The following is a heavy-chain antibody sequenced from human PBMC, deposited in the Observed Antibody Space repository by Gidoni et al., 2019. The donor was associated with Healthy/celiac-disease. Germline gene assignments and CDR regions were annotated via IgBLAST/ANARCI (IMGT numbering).Heavy chain of an antibody. CDR1: GFTFSSYS. V-gene: IGHV3-48*01. CDR2: ISSSSSTI. J-gene: IGHJ4*02. CDR3: ARTLVDFDY. Sequence: EVQLVESGGGLVQPGGSLRLSSAASGFTFSSYSMNWVRQAPGKGLEWVSYISSSSSTIYYADSVKGRFTISRDNAKNSLYLQMNSLRAEDTAVYYCARTLVDFDYWGQGTLVTVSS. D-gene: IGHD1-26*01.